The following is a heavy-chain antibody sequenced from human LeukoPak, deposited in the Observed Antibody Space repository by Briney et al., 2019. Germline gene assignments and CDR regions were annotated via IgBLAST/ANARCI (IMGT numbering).Heavy chain of an antibody. CDR3: ARRIAARPGAYYMDV. D-gene: IGHD6-6*01. J-gene: IGHJ6*03. CDR2: IYYSGST. V-gene: IGHV4-39*01. CDR1: GGSISSSSYY. Sequence: SETLSLTCTVSGGSISSSSYYWGWIRQPPGKGLEWIGSIYYSGSTYYNPSLKSRVTISVDTSKNQFSLKLSSVTAADTAVYYCARRIAARPGAYYMDVWGKGTTVTVSS.